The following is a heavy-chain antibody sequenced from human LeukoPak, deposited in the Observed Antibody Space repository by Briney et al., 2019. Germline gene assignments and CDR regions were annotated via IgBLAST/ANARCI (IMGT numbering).Heavy chain of an antibody. CDR2: INPGGGGT. CDR1: GYXFTNYY. CDR3: ARGGSGRWNWFDP. D-gene: IGHD6-19*01. Sequence: ASVKVSCRASGYXFTNYYIHWVRQAPGQGLEWVGIINPGGGGTKYAPQFQGRVTMTRDTSTSTVYMELSSLRSEDTAMYYCARGGSGRWNWFDPWGQGTLVTVSS. J-gene: IGHJ5*02. V-gene: IGHV1-46*01.